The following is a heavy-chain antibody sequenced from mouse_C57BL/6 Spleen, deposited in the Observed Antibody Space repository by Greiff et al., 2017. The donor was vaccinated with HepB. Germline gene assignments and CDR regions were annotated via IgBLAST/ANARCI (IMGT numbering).Heavy chain of an antibody. CDR1: GYTFTDYN. CDR2: INPNNGGT. Sequence: VQLQQSGPELVKPGASVKIPCKASGYTFTDYNMDWVKQSHGKSLEWIGDINPNNGGTIYNQKFKGKATLTVDKSSSTAYMELRSLTSEDTAVYYCARMTTVLNWYFDVWGTGTTVTVSS. J-gene: IGHJ1*03. V-gene: IGHV1-18*01. D-gene: IGHD1-1*01. CDR3: ARMTTVLNWYFDV.